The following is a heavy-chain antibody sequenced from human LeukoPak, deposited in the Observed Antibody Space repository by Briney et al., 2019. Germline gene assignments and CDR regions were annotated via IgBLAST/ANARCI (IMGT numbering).Heavy chain of an antibody. CDR3: ARDLGVCSNTSCYGYYYYMDV. D-gene: IGHD2-2*01. J-gene: IGHJ6*03. CDR1: GYTFTGYY. CDR2: INPNSGGT. Sequence: GASVKVSCKASGYTFTGYYMHWVRQAPGQGLEWMGWINPNSGGTNYAQKFQGRVTMTRDTSISTAYMELSRLRSDDTAVYYCARDLGVCSNTSCYGYYYYMDVWGKGTTVTVSS. V-gene: IGHV1-2*02.